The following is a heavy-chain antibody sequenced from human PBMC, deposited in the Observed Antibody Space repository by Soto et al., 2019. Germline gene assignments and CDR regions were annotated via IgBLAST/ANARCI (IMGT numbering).Heavy chain of an antibody. CDR1: GFTVSSNY. V-gene: IGHV3-66*01. CDR2: IYSGGST. J-gene: IGHJ6*03. CDR3: AISLGNNYYGSGSYYRDYYYYYMDV. D-gene: IGHD3-10*01. Sequence: GGSLRLSCAASGFTVSSNYMSWVRQAPGKGLEWVSVIYSGGSTYYADSVKGRFTISRDNSKNTLYLQMNSLRGEDTAVYYCAISLGNNYYGSGSYYRDYYYYYMDVWGKGTTVTVSS.